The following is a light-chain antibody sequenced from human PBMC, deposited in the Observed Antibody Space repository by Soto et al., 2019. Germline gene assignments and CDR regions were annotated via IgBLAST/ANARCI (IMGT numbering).Light chain of an antibody. CDR1: RSDLGGYNY. CDR2: DVS. V-gene: IGLV2-14*03. CDR3: SSYTSSSAHV. J-gene: IGLJ2*01. Sequence: QSALTQPASVSGSPGQSITISCTGTRSDLGGYNYVSWFQHHPGKAPELLIYDVSSRPSGVSDRFSGSKSGNTASLTISGLQAEDEADYYCSSYTSSSAHVFGGGTQLTVL.